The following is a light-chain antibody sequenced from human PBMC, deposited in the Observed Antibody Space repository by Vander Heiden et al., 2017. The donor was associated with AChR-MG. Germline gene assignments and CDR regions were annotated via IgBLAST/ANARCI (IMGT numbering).Light chain of an antibody. CDR2: LNSDRSS. Sequence: HLVVTQSPSGSASLGASGNLTCTLSSWHSSYASAWYQQHPEKRAPSVRALNSDRSSKKGDGIPDRFSGSSSGAERYLTISSLQSEDEADYYCQSWGTGIYEVFGPGTKVTVL. CDR3: QSWGTGIYEV. V-gene: IGLV4-69*01. CDR1: SWHSSYA. J-gene: IGLJ1*01.